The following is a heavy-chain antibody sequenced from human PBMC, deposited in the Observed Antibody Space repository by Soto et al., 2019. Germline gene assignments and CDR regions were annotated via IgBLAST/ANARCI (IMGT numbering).Heavy chain of an antibody. CDR2: ITGNVGYT. Sequence: XVSMRLSCEVSRLTFSNYAMSWVRQTKGKGLEYVSSITGNVGYTYYALSVKGRFTISRDNSKNTLYVQMNSLTAEDTATYFRAKCRASNTCIPTGCDPWAQRTRVTVPS. J-gene: IGHJ5*02. CDR3: AKCRASNTCIPTGCDP. D-gene: IGHD2-2*01. CDR1: RLTFSNYA. V-gene: IGHV3-23*01.